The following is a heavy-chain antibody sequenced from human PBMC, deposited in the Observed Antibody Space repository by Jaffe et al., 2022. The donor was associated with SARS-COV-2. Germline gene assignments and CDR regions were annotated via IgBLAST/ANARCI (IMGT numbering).Heavy chain of an antibody. J-gene: IGHJ6*03. Sequence: QLQLQESGPGLVKPSETLSLTCTVSGGSISSSSYYWGWIRQPPGKGLEWIGSIYYSGSTYYNPSLKSRVTISVDTSKNQFSLKLSSVTAADTAVYYCARHSEGGSGSYYYYYYYYMDVWGKGTTVTVSS. V-gene: IGHV4-39*01. CDR2: IYYSGST. CDR1: GGSISSSSYY. CDR3: ARHSEGGSGSYYYYYYYYMDV. D-gene: IGHD3-10*01.